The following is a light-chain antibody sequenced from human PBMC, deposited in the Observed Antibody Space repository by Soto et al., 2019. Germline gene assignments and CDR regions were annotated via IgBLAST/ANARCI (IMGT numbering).Light chain of an antibody. CDR2: ASS. CDR1: QAVHSRY. CDR3: QQFDTSQWT. V-gene: IGKV3-20*01. Sequence: LVLTQSPGTLSLSPGERATLSCSASQAVHSRYLSWYQQKVGQAPRLLIYASSKRATGIPDRFSGSGSGTDFALTISRLEPEDFAVYYCQQFDTSQWTFGQGTKVEIK. J-gene: IGKJ1*01.